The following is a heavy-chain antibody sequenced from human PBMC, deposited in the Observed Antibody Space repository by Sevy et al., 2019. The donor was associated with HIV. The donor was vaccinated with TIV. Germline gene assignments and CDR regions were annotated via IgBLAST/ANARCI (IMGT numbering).Heavy chain of an antibody. V-gene: IGHV4-38-2*01. D-gene: IGHD3-9*01. J-gene: IGHJ3*02. Sequence: GSLRLSCAASGFTFSKYSMSWVRQPPGKGLEWIGSIDHSGSTYYNPSLKSRVTISVDTSKNQFSLKLSSVTAADTAVYYCASFGRLLIISGDAFEIWGQGTMVTVSS. CDR1: GFTFSKYS. CDR2: IDHSGST. CDR3: ASFGRLLIISGDAFEI.